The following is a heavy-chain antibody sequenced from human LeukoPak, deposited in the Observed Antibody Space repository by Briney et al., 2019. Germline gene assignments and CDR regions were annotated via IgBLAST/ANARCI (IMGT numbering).Heavy chain of an antibody. CDR3: ARDWGSYRYTLYYLDY. D-gene: IGHD3-16*02. J-gene: IGHJ4*02. CDR2: ISSSSSYI. CDR1: GFTFSTYS. V-gene: IGHV3-21*01. Sequence: GGCLRLSCAASGFTFSTYSMNWVRQAPGKGLEWVSSISSSSSYIYYSDSVKGRFTISRDNAKNSLYLQMNSLRAEDTAVYYCARDWGSYRYTLYYLDYWGQGTLVTVSS.